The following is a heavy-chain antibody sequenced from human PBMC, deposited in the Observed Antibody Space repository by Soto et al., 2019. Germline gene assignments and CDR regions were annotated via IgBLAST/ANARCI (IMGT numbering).Heavy chain of an antibody. CDR2: IKEDGSEK. D-gene: IGHD4-17*01. J-gene: IGHJ4*02. Sequence: ESGGGLVQPGGSLRLSCAGSGFTFGRHWMTWVRQAPGKGLEWVANIKEDGSEKYYVDSVKGRFTISRDNAKNSVYLQMNSLRDEDTAFYYCARDTYGDKGQVLDYWGQGTLVTVSS. CDR3: ARDTYGDKGQVLDY. CDR1: GFTFGRHW. V-gene: IGHV3-7*01.